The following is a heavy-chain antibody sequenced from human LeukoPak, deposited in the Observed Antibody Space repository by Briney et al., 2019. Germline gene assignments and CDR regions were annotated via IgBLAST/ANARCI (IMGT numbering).Heavy chain of an antibody. Sequence: GGSLRLSCAASGFTFSDYAMTWVRQAPGKGLEWVGRIKSNSDGGTTDYAALVKGRFTISRDDSKNTLYLQMNSLKTEDTAVYYCVTVRSAAHMDFDYWGQGTLVTVSS. CDR2: IKSNSDGGTT. D-gene: IGHD6-13*01. CDR1: GFTFSDYA. CDR3: VTVRSAAHMDFDY. V-gene: IGHV3-15*01. J-gene: IGHJ4*02.